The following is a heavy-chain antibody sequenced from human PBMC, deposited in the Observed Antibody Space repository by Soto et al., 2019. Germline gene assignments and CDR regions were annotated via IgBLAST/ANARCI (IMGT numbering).Heavy chain of an antibody. CDR3: ARGGRWLFDY. Sequence: QVQLEESGPGLVKPSGTLSLTCAVSGGSISTDNWWSWVRQAPGKGLEWVGEIYHSGSTNYNPPLKSRLTISIDKSKDQFSLDVRSVTAADTAVYYCARGGRWLFDYWGQGTLVTVSS. CDR2: IYHSGST. D-gene: IGHD5-12*01. CDR1: GGSISTDNW. J-gene: IGHJ4*02. V-gene: IGHV4-4*02.